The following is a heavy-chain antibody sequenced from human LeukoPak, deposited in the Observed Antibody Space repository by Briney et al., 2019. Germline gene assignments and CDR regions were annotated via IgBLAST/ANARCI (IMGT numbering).Heavy chain of an antibody. J-gene: IGHJ4*02. CDR1: GGSISSGGYY. CDR2: IYYSGST. CDR3: ARDQYSSSSFIDY. Sequence: SETLSLTCTVSGGSISSGGYYWSWIRQHPGKGLERIGYIYYSGSTYYNPSLKSRVTISVDTSKNQFSLKLSSVTAADTAVYYCARDQYSSSSFIDYWGQGTLVTVSS. D-gene: IGHD6-13*01. V-gene: IGHV4-31*03.